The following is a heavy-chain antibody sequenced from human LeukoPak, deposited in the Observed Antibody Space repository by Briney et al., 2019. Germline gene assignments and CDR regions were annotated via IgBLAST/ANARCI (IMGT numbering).Heavy chain of an antibody. CDR2: MNPNSGNT. V-gene: IGHV1-8*01. J-gene: IGHJ4*02. CDR1: GYTFTSYD. D-gene: IGHD1-26*01. Sequence: ASVKVSCKASGYTFTSYDINWVRQATGQGLEWMGWMNPNSGNTGYAQKFQGRVTMTRNTSISTAYMELSSLRSEDTAVYYCARGIGIVGALDYWGQGTLVTVSS. CDR3: ARGIGIVGALDY.